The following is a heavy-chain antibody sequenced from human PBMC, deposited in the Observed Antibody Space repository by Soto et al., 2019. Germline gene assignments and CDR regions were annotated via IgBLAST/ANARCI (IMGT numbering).Heavy chain of an antibody. CDR2: IDPSDSQT. Sequence: PXESLKISFRGSGYSFSCYWITWVRQNPGKGLEWMGRIDPSDSQTYYSPSFRGHVTISVTKSITTVFLQWSSLRASDTAMYYCARQIYDSDTGPNFQYYFDSWGQGTPVTVSS. D-gene: IGHD3-22*01. V-gene: IGHV5-10-1*01. CDR1: GYSFSCYW. CDR3: ARQIYDSDTGPNFQYYFDS. J-gene: IGHJ4*02.